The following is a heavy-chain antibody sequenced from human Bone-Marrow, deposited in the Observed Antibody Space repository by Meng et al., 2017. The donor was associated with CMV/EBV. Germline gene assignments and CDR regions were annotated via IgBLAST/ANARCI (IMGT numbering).Heavy chain of an antibody. J-gene: IGHJ6*02. CDR3: AREYCSSTSCRNYYYYGMDV. CDR2: IYSGGSST. D-gene: IGHD2-2*01. CDR1: GFTFSSYA. Sequence: GGSLRLSCAASGFTFSSYAMSWVRQAPGKGLEWVSVIYSGGSSTYYADSVKGRFTISRDNAKNSLYLQMNSLRAEDTAVYYCAREYCSSTSCRNYYYYGMDVWGQGTTVTVSS. V-gene: IGHV3-23*03.